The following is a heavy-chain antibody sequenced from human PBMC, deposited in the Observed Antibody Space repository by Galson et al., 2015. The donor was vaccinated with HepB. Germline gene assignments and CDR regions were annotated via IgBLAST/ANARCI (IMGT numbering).Heavy chain of an antibody. Sequence: SLRLSCAASGFTLSSYGMHWVRQAPGKGLGWVAVISYDGSNKYYADSVKGRFTISRDNSKNMLYLQMNSLRPEDTAAYYCAKDLGIQLWLLVFDIWGQGTMVTVSS. CDR2: ISYDGSNK. CDR1: GFTLSSYG. CDR3: AKDLGIQLWLLVFDI. J-gene: IGHJ3*02. D-gene: IGHD5-18*01. V-gene: IGHV3-30*18.